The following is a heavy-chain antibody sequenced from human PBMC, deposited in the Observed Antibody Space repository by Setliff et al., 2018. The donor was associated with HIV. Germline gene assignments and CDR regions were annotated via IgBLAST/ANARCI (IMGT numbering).Heavy chain of an antibody. CDR3: ATDCAVVGGTGSLDS. J-gene: IGHJ4*02. CDR2: IKQDGSEK. D-gene: IGHD1-26*01. V-gene: IGHV3-7*05. CDR1: GFTFSTYW. Sequence: PGGSLRLSCAASGFTFSTYWMSWVRQAPGKGLEWVANIKQDGSEKNYMDSVKGRFTISRDNAKNSLYLQMNSLRVEDTAVYYCATDCAVVGGTGSLDSWGQGTPVTVS.